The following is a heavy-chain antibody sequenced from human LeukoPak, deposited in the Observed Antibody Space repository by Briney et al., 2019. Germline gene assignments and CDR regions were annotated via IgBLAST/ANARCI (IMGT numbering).Heavy chain of an antibody. CDR2: VYITGHT. Sequence: PSETLSLTCTVSGDSISNYYWSWIRQPAGKGLEWIGRVYITGHTNYNPSLKSRVTMSIDTSKNQFSLKLSSVTAADTAVYYCAGHPFFNPFDYWGLGTLVTVSS. D-gene: IGHD3-3*01. J-gene: IGHJ4*02. V-gene: IGHV4-4*07. CDR1: GDSISNYY. CDR3: AGHPFFNPFDY.